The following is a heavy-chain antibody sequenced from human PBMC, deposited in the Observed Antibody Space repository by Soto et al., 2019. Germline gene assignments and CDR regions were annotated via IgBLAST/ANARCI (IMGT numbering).Heavy chain of an antibody. V-gene: IGHV3-74*01. CDR2: ISSGGSTT. J-gene: IGHJ4*02. CDR1: GFTFSSYW. CDR3: ARGGGSSPEGRDY. Sequence: EVQLVESGGGLVQPGGSLRLSCAASGFTFSSYWMHWVRQAPGKGLVWVSRISSGGSTTNYADSVKGRFTISRDNAKNTLYRQMNSLRAEDTAVDYCARGGGSSPEGRDYWGQGTLVTVSS. D-gene: IGHD6-6*01.